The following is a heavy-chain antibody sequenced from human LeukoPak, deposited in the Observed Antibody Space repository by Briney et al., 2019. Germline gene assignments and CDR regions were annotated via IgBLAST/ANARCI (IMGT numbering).Heavy chain of an antibody. CDR1: GFTFSSYG. Sequence: PGGSLRLSCAASGFTFSSYGMHWVRQAPGKGLEWVAVISHDGSNEYYADSVKGRFTISRDNSKNTLYLQMNSLRAEDTAVYYCARGITMIVVEHNWFDPWGQGTLVTVSS. D-gene: IGHD3-22*01. CDR2: ISHDGSNE. J-gene: IGHJ5*02. V-gene: IGHV3-30*03. CDR3: ARGITMIVVEHNWFDP.